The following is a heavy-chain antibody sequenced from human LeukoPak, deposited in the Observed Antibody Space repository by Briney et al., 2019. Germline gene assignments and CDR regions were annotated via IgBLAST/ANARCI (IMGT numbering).Heavy chain of an antibody. V-gene: IGHV4-4*07. CDR3: ARGAEYYAIWRGYAGYSDY. CDR2: IYPSGNT. CDR1: GGSFSNNF. D-gene: IGHD3-3*01. J-gene: IGHJ4*02. Sequence: SETLSLTCSVSGGSFSNNFWSWVRQPAGKGLEWIGRIYPSGNTNYNPSLKSRVTLSVDTSKTQFSLNLSSVTAADTAVYFCARGAEYYAIWRGYAGYSDYWGQGISVTVSS.